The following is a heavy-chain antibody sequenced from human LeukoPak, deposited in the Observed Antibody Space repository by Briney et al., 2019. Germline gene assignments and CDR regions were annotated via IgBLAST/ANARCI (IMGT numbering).Heavy chain of an antibody. J-gene: IGHJ5*02. CDR1: GGSFSGYY. V-gene: IGHV4-34*01. CDR3: ARPVPSRLGWFDP. Sequence: SETLSLTCAVYGGSFSGYYWSWIRQPPGKGLEWIGRIYYSGSTYYNPSLKSRVSISVHTSKNQFSLKLRSVTAADTAVYYCARPVPSRLGWFDPWGQGTLVTVSS. CDR2: IYYSGST. D-gene: IGHD1-1*01.